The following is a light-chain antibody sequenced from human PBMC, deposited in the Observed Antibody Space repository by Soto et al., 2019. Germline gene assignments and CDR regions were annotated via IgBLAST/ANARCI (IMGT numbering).Light chain of an antibody. Sequence: GARVTITCRASQSISTYLNGYQHKPGKAPKLLISAASSLQSGVPSRFSGSGSGTDFTLTIRTLQPEDFATYYCHKTCSTRSWTVGEGNKVDIK. CDR1: QSISTY. CDR3: HKTCSTRSWT. J-gene: IGKJ1*01. CDR2: AAS. V-gene: IGKV1-39*01.